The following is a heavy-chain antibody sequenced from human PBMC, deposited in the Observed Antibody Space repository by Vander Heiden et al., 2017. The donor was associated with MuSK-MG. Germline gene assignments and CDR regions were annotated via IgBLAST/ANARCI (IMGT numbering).Heavy chain of an antibody. Sequence: EVQLVESGGGLVKPGGSLRLSCAASGFTFSNAWMSWVRQAPGKGLEWVGRIKSKTEGGTTDYAAPVKGRFTISRDDSKNTLYLQMNSLKTEDTAGYYCTTGRLIWGQGRMVTDSS. CDR1: GFTFSNAW. CDR2: IKSKTEGGTT. D-gene: IGHD6-25*01. J-gene: IGHJ3*02. CDR3: TTGRLI. V-gene: IGHV3-15*01.